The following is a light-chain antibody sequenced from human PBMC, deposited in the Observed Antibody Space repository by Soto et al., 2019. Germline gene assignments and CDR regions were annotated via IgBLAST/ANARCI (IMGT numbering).Light chain of an antibody. J-gene: IGKJ1*01. Sequence: EIVLTQSPGTLSLSPGERATLSCRAIQSVSSSYLAWYQQKPGQAPRLLIYGASSRATGIPDRFSGSGSGTDFTLTISRLEPEDFAVYYCQPYGSSPRTFGQGTKVDIK. CDR1: QSVSSSY. CDR2: GAS. CDR3: QPYGSSPRT. V-gene: IGKV3-20*01.